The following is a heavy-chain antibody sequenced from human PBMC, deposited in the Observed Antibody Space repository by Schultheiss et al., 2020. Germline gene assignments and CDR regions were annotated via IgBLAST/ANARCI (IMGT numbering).Heavy chain of an antibody. CDR1: GFTFSSYG. CDR2: IKSKIDGGTT. CDR3: AKDLNRWLAYYYYGMDV. Sequence: GGSLRLSCAASGFTFSSYGMHWVRQAPGKGLEWVGRIKSKIDGGTTDYAAPVKGRFSISRDDSKNTLYLQMNSLKTEDTAVYYCAKDLNRWLAYYYYGMDVWGQGTTVTVSS. D-gene: IGHD6-19*01. V-gene: IGHV3-15*01. J-gene: IGHJ6*02.